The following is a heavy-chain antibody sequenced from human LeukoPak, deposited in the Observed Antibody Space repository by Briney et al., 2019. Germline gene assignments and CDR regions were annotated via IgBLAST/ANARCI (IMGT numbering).Heavy chain of an antibody. CDR2: IYYSGST. CDR3: WWHLTRGYSYGLDAFDI. Sequence: SETLSLTCTVSGGSISSYYLSWIRQAPGKGLEWMGYIYYSGSTNYNPSLKSRGTTSVDTSKKQFSLKLISVTGAETAVYSCWWHLTRGYSYGLDAFDIWGQGTMVSVSS. V-gene: IGHV4-59*01. J-gene: IGHJ3*02. D-gene: IGHD5-18*01. CDR1: GGSISSYY.